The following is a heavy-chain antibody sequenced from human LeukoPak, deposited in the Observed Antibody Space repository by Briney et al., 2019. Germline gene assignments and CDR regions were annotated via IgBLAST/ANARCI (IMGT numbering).Heavy chain of an antibody. Sequence: GRSLRLSCTASEFTFGDHAMSWVRQAPGKGLEWVGFIRSRAYGGTTEYAPAVKGRFLISRDDSKSIAYLHMNSLKTEDTAVYYCARGPIQQWLYNGMDVWGQGTMVSVSS. CDR2: IRSRAYGGTT. CDR3: ARGPIQQWLYNGMDV. D-gene: IGHD5-18*01. J-gene: IGHJ6*02. V-gene: IGHV3-49*04. CDR1: EFTFGDHA.